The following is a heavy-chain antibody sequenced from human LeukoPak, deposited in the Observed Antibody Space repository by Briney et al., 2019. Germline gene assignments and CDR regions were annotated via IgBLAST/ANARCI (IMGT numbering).Heavy chain of an antibody. V-gene: IGHV1-69*06. D-gene: IGHD3-16*01. CDR2: IIPIFGTA. J-gene: IGHJ4*02. Sequence: ASVKVSCKASGGTFSSYAISWVRQAPGQGLEWMGGIIPIFGTANYAQKFQGRVTITADKSTSTAYMELSSLRAEDTAVYYCARDVGAVLGEVYFDYWGQGTLVTVSS. CDR3: ARDVGAVLGEVYFDY. CDR1: GGTFSSYA.